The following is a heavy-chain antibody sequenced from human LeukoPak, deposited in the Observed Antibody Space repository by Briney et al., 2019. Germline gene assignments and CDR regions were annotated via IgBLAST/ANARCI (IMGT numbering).Heavy chain of an antibody. V-gene: IGHV4-34*01. D-gene: IGHD3-16*02. J-gene: IGHJ4*02. CDR3: ARHVSNDYVWGSYRYTGPHFDY. CDR2: INHSGST. CDR1: GGSFSDNY. Sequence: SETLSLTCAVYGGSFSDNYWSWIRQSPGKGLEWIGEINHSGSTNYNPSLKSRVTISVDTSRNQFSLKLSSVTAADTAVYYCARHVSNDYVWGSYRYTGPHFDYWGQGTLVTVSS.